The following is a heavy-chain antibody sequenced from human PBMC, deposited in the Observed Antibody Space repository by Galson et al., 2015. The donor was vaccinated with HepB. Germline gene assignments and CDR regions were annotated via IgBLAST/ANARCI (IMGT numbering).Heavy chain of an antibody. CDR1: GLTVSRSY. J-gene: IGHJ4*02. CDR2: IYSGGST. V-gene: IGHV3-53*05. CDR3: ARDGVCYKWADFDY. D-gene: IGHD5-24*01. Sequence: SLRLSCAASGLTVSRSYMGWVRQAPGKGLEWVSAIYSGGSTYYADSVKDRFTISRDHSKNTVYLEMTSLRNEETAVYYCARDGVCYKWADFDYWCQVTLVTVSS.